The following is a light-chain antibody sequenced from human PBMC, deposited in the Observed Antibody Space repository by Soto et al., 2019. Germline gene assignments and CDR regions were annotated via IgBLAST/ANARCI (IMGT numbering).Light chain of an antibody. J-gene: IGKJ4*01. V-gene: IGKV3D-15*01. CDR2: DIS. Sequence: EIVMTQSPATLSVSPGERATISCRASQSVGSDLAWYQQKPGQAPRLVIYDISTRATGVPTRISGSGSGTEFTLTISSLQSEDFAVYYCQQYDSWPITFGGGTKVDIK. CDR3: QQYDSWPIT. CDR1: QSVGSD.